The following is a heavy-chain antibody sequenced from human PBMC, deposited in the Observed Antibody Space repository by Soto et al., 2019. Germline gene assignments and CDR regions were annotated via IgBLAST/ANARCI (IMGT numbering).Heavy chain of an antibody. CDR1: GGTFGSNA. D-gene: IGHD3-10*01. J-gene: IGHJ3*02. Sequence: QVQLVQSETEVRKPGSSVKVSCRASGGTFGSNAISWVRQAPGQGLEWMGNIIPIFGTTKSSQNFQGRVTITADESTNXXXXXXXXXXXXXXAXXXXXXXXXXFGPGAXXGAFDIWGQGTMVTVSS. CDR2: IIPIFGTT. V-gene: IGHV1-69*15. CDR3: XXXXXXFGPGAXXGAFDI.